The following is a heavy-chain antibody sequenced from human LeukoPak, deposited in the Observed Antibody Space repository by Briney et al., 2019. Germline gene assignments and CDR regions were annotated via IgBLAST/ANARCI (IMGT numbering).Heavy chain of an antibody. CDR1: GFTFSSYW. CDR3: ARDLMGIAYRGAFYY. J-gene: IGHJ4*02. V-gene: IGHV3-74*01. CDR2: INGDGGRT. D-gene: IGHD6-13*01. Sequence: GGSLRLSCAASGFTFSSYWMHWVRQAPGKGLVWVSCINGDGGRTNYADSVKGRFTISRDNAKNSLYLQMNSLRAEDTAVYYCARDLMGIAYRGAFYYWGQGTLVTVSS.